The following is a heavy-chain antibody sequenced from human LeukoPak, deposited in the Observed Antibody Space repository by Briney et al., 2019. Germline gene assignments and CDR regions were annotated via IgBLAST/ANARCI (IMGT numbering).Heavy chain of an antibody. V-gene: IGHV4-59*08. D-gene: IGHD3-22*01. Sequence: SETLSLTCTVSGGSISSYYWSWIRQPPGKGLEWIGYIYYSGSTNYNPSLKSRVTISVDTSKNQLSLKLSSVTAADTAVYYCARLGRGPYYYDSSGQYYFDYWGQGTLVTVSS. CDR1: GGSISSYY. J-gene: IGHJ4*02. CDR3: ARLGRGPYYYDSSGQYYFDY. CDR2: IYYSGST.